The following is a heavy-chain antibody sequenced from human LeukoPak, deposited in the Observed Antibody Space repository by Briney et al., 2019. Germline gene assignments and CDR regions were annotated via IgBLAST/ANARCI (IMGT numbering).Heavy chain of an antibody. Sequence: ASVKVSCTASGYTFTSYGISWVRQAPGQGLEWMGWISAYNGNTNYAQKLQGRVTMTTDTSTSTAYMELRSLRSDDTAVYYCARNYYGSGSYYYFDYWGQGTLVTVSS. V-gene: IGHV1-18*01. CDR2: ISAYNGNT. J-gene: IGHJ4*02. CDR3: ARNYYGSGSYYYFDY. D-gene: IGHD3-10*01. CDR1: GYTFTSYG.